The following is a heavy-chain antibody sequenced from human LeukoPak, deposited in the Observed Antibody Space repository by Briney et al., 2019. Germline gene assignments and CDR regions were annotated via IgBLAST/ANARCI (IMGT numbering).Heavy chain of an antibody. CDR1: GFTFPAYG. CDR2: ISGTCGST. CDR3: AKRGSGDYFDY. J-gene: IGHJ4*02. Sequence: GGSLRLSCAASGFTFPAYGMNWVRQAPGKVLEWVSVISGTCGSTYYADSVKGRVTISRDNCKNTLNLKMNSLRDEDTAVYYCAKRGSGDYFDYWGQGTLVTVSS. V-gene: IGHV3-23*01. D-gene: IGHD3-16*01.